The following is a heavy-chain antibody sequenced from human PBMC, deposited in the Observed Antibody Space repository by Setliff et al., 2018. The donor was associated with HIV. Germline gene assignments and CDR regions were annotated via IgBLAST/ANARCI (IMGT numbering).Heavy chain of an antibody. CDR3: VRSPRYYYGSGTPRGYFDY. CDR2: IYYSGST. J-gene: IGHJ4*02. Sequence: SETLSLTCDVSGGSISSSSYYWGWIRQPPGKGLEWIGSIYYSGSTYYNPSLKSRVTISVDTSKNQFSLKLSSVTAADTAVYYCVRSPRYYYGSGTPRGYFDYWGQGTLVTVSS. V-gene: IGHV4-39*01. D-gene: IGHD3-10*01. CDR1: GGSISSSSYY.